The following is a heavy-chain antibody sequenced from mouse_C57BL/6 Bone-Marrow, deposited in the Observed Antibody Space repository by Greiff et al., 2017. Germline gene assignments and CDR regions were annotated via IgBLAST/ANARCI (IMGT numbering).Heavy chain of an antibody. D-gene: IGHD3-1*01. J-gene: IGHJ3*01. CDR2: ISDGGSYT. Sequence: EVMLVESGGGLVKPGGSLKLSCAASGFTFSSYAMSWVRQTPEKRLEWVATISDGGSYTYYPDNVKGRFTISRDNAKNNLYLQMSHLKSEDTAMYYCVRGHSFAYWGQGTLVTVSA. V-gene: IGHV5-4*03. CDR3: VRGHSFAY. CDR1: GFTFSSYA.